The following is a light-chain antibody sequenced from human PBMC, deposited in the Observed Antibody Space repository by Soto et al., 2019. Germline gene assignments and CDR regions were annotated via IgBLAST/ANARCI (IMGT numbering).Light chain of an antibody. CDR2: GAT. CDR1: QSISRS. V-gene: IGKV3-15*01. Sequence: EIGMTQSPAILSVSPGERATLSCRASQSISRSLAWYQQKPGQAPRLLIHGATTRATGIPARFSGSGSGTEFTLTISSLQSEDFAVYYCQQYNNWPRTFGQGTKVDIK. CDR3: QQYNNWPRT. J-gene: IGKJ1*01.